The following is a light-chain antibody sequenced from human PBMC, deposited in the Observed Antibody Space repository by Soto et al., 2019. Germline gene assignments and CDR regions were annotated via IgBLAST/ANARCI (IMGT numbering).Light chain of an antibody. Sequence: QSALTQPASVSGSPGQSIAISCTGTSSDVGGYNYVSWYQQHPGKAPKLMIYDVSSRPSGVSNRFSGSKSGNTASLTISGLQAEDEAEYFCSSYTGSSTLVVFGGGTKLTVL. J-gene: IGLJ2*01. CDR2: DVS. V-gene: IGLV2-14*03. CDR3: SSYTGSSTLVV. CDR1: SSDVGGYNY.